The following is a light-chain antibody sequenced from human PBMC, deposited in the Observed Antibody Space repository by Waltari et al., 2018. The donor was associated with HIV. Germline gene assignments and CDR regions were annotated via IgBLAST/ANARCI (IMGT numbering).Light chain of an antibody. V-gene: IGLV2-11*01. Sequence: QSALTQPRSVSGSPGQTVTISCTGTSSDVGGYDYVSWFQQHPDKAPKLMIYDVCQRPSGVPGRFSGSKSGNQAFLTISGLQAEDEADYYCCSYAGTYTYVFGSGTEVTAL. J-gene: IGLJ1*01. CDR3: CSYAGTYTYV. CDR2: DVC. CDR1: SSDVGGYDY.